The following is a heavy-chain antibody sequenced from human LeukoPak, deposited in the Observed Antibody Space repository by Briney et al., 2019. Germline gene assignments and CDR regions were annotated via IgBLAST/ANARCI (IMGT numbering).Heavy chain of an antibody. Sequence: GGSLRLSCAASGFTFDDYAMHWVRQAPGKGLEWVSGISWNSGSIGYADSVKGRFTISRDNAKNSLYLQMNSLRAEDTALYYCARAGYARLFDYWGQGTLVTVSS. CDR2: ISWNSGSI. V-gene: IGHV3-9*01. CDR1: GFTFDDYA. CDR3: ARAGYARLFDY. D-gene: IGHD5-12*01. J-gene: IGHJ4*02.